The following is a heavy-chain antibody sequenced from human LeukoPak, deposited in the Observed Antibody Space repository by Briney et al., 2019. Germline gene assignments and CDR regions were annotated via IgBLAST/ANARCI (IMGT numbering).Heavy chain of an antibody. V-gene: IGHV4-59*08. CDR2: IYYSGST. CDR3: ARLAPYYYDSSGYYFDY. D-gene: IGHD3-22*01. Sequence: SETLSLTCTVSGGSISSYYWSWIRQPPGKGLEWIGYIYYSGSTNYNPSLKSRVTISVDTSKNQFSLKLSSVTAADTAVYYCARLAPYYYDSSGYYFDYWGQGTLVTASS. J-gene: IGHJ4*02. CDR1: GGSISSYY.